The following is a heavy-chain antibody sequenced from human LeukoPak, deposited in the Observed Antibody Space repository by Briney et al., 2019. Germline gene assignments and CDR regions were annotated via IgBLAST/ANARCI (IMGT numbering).Heavy chain of an antibody. CDR1: GFTFTSIA. CDR3: AKGQELDDGVFDS. Sequence: GGSLRLSCAASGFTFTSIAMTWVRQAPGKGLEWGSTIRGTGDSTHYADSVKGRFIISRDKSKNMLYLQMNGLRAEDTAIYYCAKGQELDDGVFDSWGQGTLVTVSS. J-gene: IGHJ4*02. D-gene: IGHD1-1*01. V-gene: IGHV3-23*01. CDR2: IRGTGDST.